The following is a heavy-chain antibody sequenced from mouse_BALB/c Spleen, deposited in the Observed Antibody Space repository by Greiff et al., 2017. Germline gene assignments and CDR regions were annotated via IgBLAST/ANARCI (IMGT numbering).Heavy chain of an antibody. CDR2: ISYSGST. J-gene: IGHJ3*01. CDR1: GYSITSDYA. CDR3: ARNYGSPFAY. V-gene: IGHV3-2*02. Sequence: VQLQQSGPGLVKPSQSLSLTCTVTGYSITSDYAWNWIRQFPGNKLEWMGYISYSGSTSYNPSLKSRISITRDTSKNQFFLQLNSVTTEDTATYYCARNYGSPFAYWGQGTLVTVSA. D-gene: IGHD1-1*01.